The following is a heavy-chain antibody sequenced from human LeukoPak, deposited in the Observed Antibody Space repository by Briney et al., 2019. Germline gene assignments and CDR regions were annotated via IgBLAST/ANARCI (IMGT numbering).Heavy chain of an antibody. J-gene: IGHJ4*02. CDR1: GGSISSYY. CDR2: IYTSGST. Sequence: SETLSLTCTVSGGSISSYYWSWIRQPAGKGLEWIGRIYTSGSTNYNPSLKSRVTMSVDTSKNQFSLKLSSVTAADTAVYYCARHGAVAWFFLGFYFDYWGQGTLVTVSS. D-gene: IGHD6-19*01. CDR3: ARHGAVAWFFLGFYFDY. V-gene: IGHV4-4*07.